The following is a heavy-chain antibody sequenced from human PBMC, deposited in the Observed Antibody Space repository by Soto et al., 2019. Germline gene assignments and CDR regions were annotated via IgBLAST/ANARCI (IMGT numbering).Heavy chain of an antibody. CDR1: GYTFTSYD. CDR3: ARERGDYCISTSCYAGEFDP. CDR2: MNPNSGNT. V-gene: IGHV1-8*01. D-gene: IGHD2-2*01. Sequence: QVQLVQSGAEVKKPGASVKVSCKASGYTFTSYDINWVRQATGQGLEWMGWMNPNSGNTGYAQKFQGRVTMTRNTSISTAYMELSSLRSEDTAVYYCARERGDYCISTSCYAGEFDPWGQGTLVTVSS. J-gene: IGHJ5*02.